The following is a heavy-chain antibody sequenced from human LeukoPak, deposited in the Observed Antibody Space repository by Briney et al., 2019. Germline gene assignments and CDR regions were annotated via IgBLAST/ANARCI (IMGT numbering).Heavy chain of an antibody. CDR1: EFTFSSYS. D-gene: IGHD4-23*01. J-gene: IGHJ5*02. CDR3: ARDVTYHGGDWFDP. Sequence: GGSLKLSCAASEFTFSSYSMSWVRQAPGKGLEWVSYISSTASSIYYADSVKGRFTISRDNAKNSLYLQMNSLRAEDTAVYYCARDVTYHGGDWFDPWGQGTLVTVSS. CDR2: ISSTASSI. V-gene: IGHV3-48*04.